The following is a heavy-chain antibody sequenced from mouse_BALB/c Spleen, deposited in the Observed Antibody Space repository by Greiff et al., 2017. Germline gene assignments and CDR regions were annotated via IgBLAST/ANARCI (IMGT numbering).Heavy chain of an antibody. D-gene: IGHD2-4*01. CDR2: IWAGGST. J-gene: IGHJ3*01. Sequence: VKLVESGPGLVAPSQSLSITCTVSGFSLTSYGVHWVRQPPGKGLEWLGVIWAGGSTNYNSALMSRLSISKDNSKSQVFLKMNSLQTDDTAMYYCARGPMITTWFAYWGQGTLVTVSA. V-gene: IGHV2-9*02. CDR3: ARGPMITTWFAY. CDR1: GFSLTSYG.